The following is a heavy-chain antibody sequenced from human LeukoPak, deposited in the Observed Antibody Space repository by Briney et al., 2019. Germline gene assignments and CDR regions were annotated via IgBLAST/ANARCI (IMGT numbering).Heavy chain of an antibody. V-gene: IGHV3-23*01. D-gene: IGHD3-3*01. CDR1: GFTFSSYA. CDR3: AKSPTIFGVVSMFDY. Sequence: PGGSLRLSCAASGFTFSSYAMSWVRPASGKGLEWVSAISGSGGSTYYADSVKGRFTISRDNSKNTLYLQMNSLRAEDTAVYYCAKSPTIFGVVSMFDYWGQGTLVTVSS. J-gene: IGHJ4*02. CDR2: ISGSGGST.